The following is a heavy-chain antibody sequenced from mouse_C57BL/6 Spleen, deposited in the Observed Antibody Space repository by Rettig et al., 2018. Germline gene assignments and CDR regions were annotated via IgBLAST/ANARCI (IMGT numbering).Heavy chain of an antibody. CDR2: INPNNGGT. Sequence: EVQLQQSGPELVKPGASVKISCKASGYTFTDYYMNWVKQSHGKSLEWIGDINPNNGGTSYNQKFKGKATLTVDKSSSTAYMELRSLTSEDSAVYYCARGGYDYEGFAYWGEGTLVTVSA. V-gene: IGHV1-26*01. CDR1: GYTFTDYY. J-gene: IGHJ3*01. D-gene: IGHD2-4*01. CDR3: ARGGYDYEGFAY.